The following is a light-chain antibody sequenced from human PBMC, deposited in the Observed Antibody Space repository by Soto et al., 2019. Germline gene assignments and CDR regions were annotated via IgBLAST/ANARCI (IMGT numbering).Light chain of an antibody. V-gene: IGLV3-21*02. CDR2: DDN. J-gene: IGLJ2*01. CDR3: QVWDSGSDHVV. Sequence: SYELTQPPSVSVAPGQTASIACGGNNLGAKSDHWYQQKPGQAPVLVVYDDNDRPSGIPERFSGSNSGTTATLAISRVVAGDEADYYCQVWDSGSDHVVFGGGTQLTVL. CDR1: NLGAKS.